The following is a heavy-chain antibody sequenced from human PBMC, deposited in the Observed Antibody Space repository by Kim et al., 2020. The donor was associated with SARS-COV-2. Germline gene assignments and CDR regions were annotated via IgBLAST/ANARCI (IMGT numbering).Heavy chain of an antibody. CDR2: ISWNSGSI. J-gene: IGHJ4*02. D-gene: IGHD6-13*01. Sequence: GGSLRLSCAASGFTFDDYAMHWVRQAPGKGLEWVSGISWNSGSIGYADSVKGRFTISRDNAKNSLYLQMNSLRAEDTALYYCAKDMVARIAAAGTMFNWGQGTLVTVYS. V-gene: IGHV3-9*01. CDR1: GFTFDDYA. CDR3: AKDMVARIAAAGTMFN.